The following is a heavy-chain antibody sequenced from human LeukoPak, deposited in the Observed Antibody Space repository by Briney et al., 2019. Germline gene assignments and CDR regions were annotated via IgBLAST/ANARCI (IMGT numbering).Heavy chain of an antibody. J-gene: IGHJ4*02. CDR1: GGTFSSYA. CDR2: IIPIFGTA. CDR3: ARGPPYCSSTSCRPHY. D-gene: IGHD2-2*01. V-gene: IGHV1-69*05. Sequence: GASVKVSCKASGGTFSSYAISWVRQAPGQGLEWMGGIIPIFGTANYAQKFQGRVTITTDESTSTAYMELSSLRSEDTAVYYCARGPPYCSSTSCRPHYWGQGTLVTVSS.